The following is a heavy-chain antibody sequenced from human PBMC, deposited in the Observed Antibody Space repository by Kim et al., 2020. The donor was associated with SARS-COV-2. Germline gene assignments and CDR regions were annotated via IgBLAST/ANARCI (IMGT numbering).Heavy chain of an antibody. CDR2: ISYDGSNK. CDR3: ARDSDYYGSGSSDY. V-gene: IGHV3-30-3*01. CDR1: GFTFSSYA. D-gene: IGHD3-10*01. Sequence: GGSLRLSCAASGFTFSSYAMHWVRQAPGKGLEWVAVISYDGSNKYYADSVKGRFTISRDNSKNTLYLQMNSLRAEDTAVYYCARDSDYYGSGSSDYWGQG. J-gene: IGHJ4*02.